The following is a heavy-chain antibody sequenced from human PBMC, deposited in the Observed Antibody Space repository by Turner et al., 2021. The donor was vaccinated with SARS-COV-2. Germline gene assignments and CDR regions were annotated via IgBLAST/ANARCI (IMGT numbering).Heavy chain of an antibody. V-gene: IGHV4-39*02. CDR1: GGSTSSRTYF. D-gene: IGHD1-20*01. Sequence: QLQLQASGPGLVKPSETLSLTCTVYGGSTSSRTYFWGWIRQPPGRGLEWIGSTDYRGTSNYNPSLKGRVSISVDTSKNRFALNLSSVTAADTALYYFAILLGYTWSYFDYWGQGTLVTVSS. J-gene: IGHJ4*02. CDR3: AILLGYTWSYFDY. CDR2: TDYRGTS.